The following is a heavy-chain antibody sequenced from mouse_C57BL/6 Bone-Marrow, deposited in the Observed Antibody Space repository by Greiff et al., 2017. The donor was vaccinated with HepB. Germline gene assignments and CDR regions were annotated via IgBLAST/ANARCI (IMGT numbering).Heavy chain of an antibody. CDR2: IRNKANGYTT. V-gene: IGHV7-3*01. CDR3: ARGGNYALFLAY. Sequence: VQLQQSGGGLVQPGGSLSLSCAASGFTFTDYYMSWVRQPPGKALEWLGFIRNKANGYTTEYSASVKGRFTISRDNSQSILYLQMNALRAEDSATYYCARGGNYALFLAYWGQGTLVTVSA. D-gene: IGHD2-1*01. J-gene: IGHJ3*01. CDR1: GFTFTDYY.